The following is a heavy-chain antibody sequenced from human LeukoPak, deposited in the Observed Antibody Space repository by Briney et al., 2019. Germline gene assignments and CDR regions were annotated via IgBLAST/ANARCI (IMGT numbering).Heavy chain of an antibody. CDR2: IKQDGSEK. CDR3: ARDGWGYCSSTSCYMDYGMDV. Sequence: PGGSLRLSCAASGFTFSSYWMSWVRQAPGKGLEWVAIIKQDGSEKYYVDSVKGRFTISRDNAKNSLYLQMNSLRAEDTAVYYCARDGWGYCSSTSCYMDYGMDVWGQGTTVTVSS. J-gene: IGHJ6*02. CDR1: GFTFSSYW. V-gene: IGHV3-7*01. D-gene: IGHD2-2*02.